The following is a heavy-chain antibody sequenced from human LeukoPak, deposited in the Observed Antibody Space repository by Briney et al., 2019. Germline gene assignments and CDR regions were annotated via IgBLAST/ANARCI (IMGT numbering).Heavy chain of an antibody. V-gene: IGHV3-48*03. CDR2: ISSSGSTI. Sequence: PGGSLRLSCAASGFTFSSYEMNWVRQAPGKGQEWVSYISSSGSTIYYADSVKGRFTISRDNAKNSLYLQMNSLRAEDTAVYYCAKSRLDIVLSGYYYYYYMDVWGKGTTVTVSS. J-gene: IGHJ6*03. CDR3: AKSRLDIVLSGYYYYYYMDV. D-gene: IGHD2-8*01. CDR1: GFTFSSYE.